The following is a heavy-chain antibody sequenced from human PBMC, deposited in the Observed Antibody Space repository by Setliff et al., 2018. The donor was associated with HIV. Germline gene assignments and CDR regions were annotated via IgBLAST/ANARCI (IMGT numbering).Heavy chain of an antibody. CDR3: ARPYDSLYG. V-gene: IGHV4-39*01. CDR1: GFSFRNSFYN. J-gene: IGHJ4*02. D-gene: IGHD3-22*01. CDR2: IYYRGAT. Sequence: SETLSLTCNVSGFSFRNSFYNWGWIRQPPGKGLEWIGSIYYRGATYYNPTLQSRVTISADTSKNQFYLKLTSVTAADTAIYYCARPYDSLYGWGQGVLVTV.